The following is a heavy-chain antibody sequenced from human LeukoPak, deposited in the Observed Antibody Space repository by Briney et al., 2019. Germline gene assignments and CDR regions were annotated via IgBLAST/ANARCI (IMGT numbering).Heavy chain of an antibody. J-gene: IGHJ6*02. V-gene: IGHV3-23*01. D-gene: IGHD1-1*01. CDR1: GFTFSSYA. CDR2: ISGNGGST. Sequence: PGGSLRLSCAASGFTFSSYAMSWVRQAPGKGLEWVSVISGNGGSTYYADSVKGRFTISRDNSKNTLYLQMNSLRVEDTAVYYCAKPGTTLYYCYGMDAWGQGTTVTVSS. CDR3: AKPGTTLYYCYGMDA.